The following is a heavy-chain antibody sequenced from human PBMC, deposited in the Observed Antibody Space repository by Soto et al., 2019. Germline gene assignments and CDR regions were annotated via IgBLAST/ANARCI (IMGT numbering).Heavy chain of an antibody. CDR1: GGSISSGGYY. CDR3: ARYGDGFDNFYFDY. Sequence: PSETLSLTCTVSGGSISSGGYYWSWIRQHPGKGLEWIGYIYCSGSTYYNPSLKSRVTISVDTSKNQFSLKLSSVTAADTAVYYCARYGDGFDNFYFDYWGQGTLVTVSS. CDR2: IYCSGST. V-gene: IGHV4-31*03. D-gene: IGHD5-12*01. J-gene: IGHJ4*02.